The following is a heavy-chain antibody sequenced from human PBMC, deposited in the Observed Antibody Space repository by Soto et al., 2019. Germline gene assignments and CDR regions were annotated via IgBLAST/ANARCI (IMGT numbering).Heavy chain of an antibody. CDR1: GFTFSSYW. CDR3: ARDSGYCSGGSCYVDY. Sequence: GGSLRLSCAASGFTFSSYWMSWVRQAPGKGLEWVANIKQDVSEKYYVDSVKGRFTISRDNAKNSLYLQMNSLRAEDTAVYYCARDSGYCSGGSCYVDYWGQGTLVTVSS. V-gene: IGHV3-7*01. D-gene: IGHD2-15*01. J-gene: IGHJ4*02. CDR2: IKQDVSEK.